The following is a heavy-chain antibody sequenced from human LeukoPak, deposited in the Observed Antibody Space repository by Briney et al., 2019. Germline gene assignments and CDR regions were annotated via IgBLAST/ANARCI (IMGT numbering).Heavy chain of an antibody. D-gene: IGHD6-13*01. V-gene: IGHV4-30-4*01. CDR3: ARLVRGAFDI. CDR1: GGSISSGDYY. Sequence: SQTLSLTCTVSGGSISSGDYYWSWIRQPPGKGLEWIGYIYYSGSTNYNPSLKSRVTLSVDTSKNHFSLKLSSVTAADTAVYYCARLVRGAFDIWGQGTMVTVSS. CDR2: IYYSGST. J-gene: IGHJ3*02.